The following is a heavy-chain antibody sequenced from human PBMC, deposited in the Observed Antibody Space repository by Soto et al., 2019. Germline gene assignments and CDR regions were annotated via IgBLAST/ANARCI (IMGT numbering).Heavy chain of an antibody. CDR3: AKGTTFGSGYYYGY. J-gene: IGHJ4*02. Sequence: HPGGSLRLSCAASGFTFSSYGMHWVRQAPGKGLEWVAVISYDGSNKYYADSVKGRFTISRDNSKNTLYLQMNSLRAEDTAVYYCAKGTTFGSGYYYGYWGQGTLVTVSS. CDR2: ISYDGSNK. CDR1: GFTFSSYG. V-gene: IGHV3-30*18. D-gene: IGHD3-22*01.